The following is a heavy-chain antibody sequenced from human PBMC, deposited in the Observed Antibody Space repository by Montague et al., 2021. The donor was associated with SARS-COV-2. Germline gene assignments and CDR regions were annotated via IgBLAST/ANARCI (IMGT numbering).Heavy chain of an antibody. CDR3: ARSVSYYYGTDV. CDR2: IWYDGSNK. Sequence: SLRLSCAASGFTFSSYGMHWVRQAPGKGLEWVAVIWYDGSNKYYADSVKGRFTISRDNSKNTLYLQMNSLRAEDTAVYYCARSVSYYYGTDVWGQGTTVTVSS. V-gene: IGHV3-33*01. CDR1: GFTFSSYG. J-gene: IGHJ6*02.